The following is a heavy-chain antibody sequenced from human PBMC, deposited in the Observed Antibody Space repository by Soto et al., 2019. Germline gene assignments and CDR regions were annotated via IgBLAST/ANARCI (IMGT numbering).Heavy chain of an antibody. J-gene: IGHJ6*03. Sequence: EVQLVESGGGLVQPGGSLRLSCAASGFTVSSNYMSWVRQAPGKGLEWVSVIYSGGSTYYADSVKGRFTISRDNSKNTLYLQMNSLRAEDTAVYYCASTYNWNYVVIPYSYYYMDVWGKGTTVTVSS. CDR3: ASTYNWNYVVIPYSYYYMDV. D-gene: IGHD1-7*01. CDR2: IYSGGST. V-gene: IGHV3-66*01. CDR1: GFTVSSNY.